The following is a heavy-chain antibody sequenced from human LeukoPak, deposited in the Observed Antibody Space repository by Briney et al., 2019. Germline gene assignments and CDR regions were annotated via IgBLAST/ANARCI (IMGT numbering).Heavy chain of an antibody. D-gene: IGHD3-10*01. J-gene: IGHJ3*02. CDR3: ERGATILLYDAFDI. CDR1: GFTLSSYW. Sequence: GGSLRLSCAASGFTLSSYWMSWVRQAPGKGLECVANIKKNRSEKYYVDSVKGKFSITRDNDKTSMYLQMKSLRAEDTAVYYCERGATILLYDAFDIWGQGTMVTVSS. V-gene: IGHV3-7*01. CDR2: IKKNRSEK.